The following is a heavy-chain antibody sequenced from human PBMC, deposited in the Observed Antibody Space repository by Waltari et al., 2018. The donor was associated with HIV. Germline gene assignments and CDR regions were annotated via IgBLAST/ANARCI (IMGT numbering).Heavy chain of an antibody. D-gene: IGHD6-13*01. J-gene: IGHJ4*02. CDR2: IKEDGSEI. CDR3: ARRQQLTD. Sequence: EVRLVASGGGLVQPGGSLRLSGAASGFTFSSSWMTWVRQAPGKGLEWVANIKEDGSEIHYVDSVKGRFTISRDNAKNSLYLQMNSLRAEDTAVYYCARRQQLTDWGQGTLVTVSS. V-gene: IGHV3-7*01. CDR1: GFTFSSSW.